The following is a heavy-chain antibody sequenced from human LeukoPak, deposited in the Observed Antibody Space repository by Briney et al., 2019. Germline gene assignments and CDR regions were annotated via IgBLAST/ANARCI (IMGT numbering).Heavy chain of an antibody. J-gene: IGHJ4*02. V-gene: IGHV4-59*12. CDR2: IYHSGST. CDR3: TRGEYSSSLDY. CDR1: GGSISSYY. Sequence: SETLSLTCTVSGGSISSYYWSWIRQPPGKGLVWIGYIYHSGSTYYNPSLKSRVTISVDRSKNQFSLKLSSVTAADTAVYYCTRGEYSSSLDYWGQGTLVTVSS. D-gene: IGHD6-6*01.